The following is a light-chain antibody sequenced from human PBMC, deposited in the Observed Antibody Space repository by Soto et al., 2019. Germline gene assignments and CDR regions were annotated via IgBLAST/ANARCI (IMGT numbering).Light chain of an antibody. CDR3: QQYRSWPRT. CDR2: GAS. Sequence: EIVLPQSPCTLSLSPGERSSLSCWASQSVDINLAWYQQKPGQAPRLLIYGASTRATDMPGRFSGRGAGAEFTLTISSLQSEDFAVYYCQQYRSWPRTFGQGTNVDIK. J-gene: IGKJ1*01. V-gene: IGKV3-15*01. CDR1: QSVDIN.